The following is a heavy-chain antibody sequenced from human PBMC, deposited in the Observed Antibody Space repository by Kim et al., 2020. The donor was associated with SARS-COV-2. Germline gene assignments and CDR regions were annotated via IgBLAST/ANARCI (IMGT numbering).Heavy chain of an antibody. CDR2: ITSGGGNI. CDR3: ARDSSAFWGAAGHGMDV. J-gene: IGHJ6*01. CDR1: GFTFSSYS. D-gene: IGHD6-13*01. Sequence: GGSLRLSCTASGFTFSSYSMNWVRQAPGKGLEWVSYITSGGGNINYAGSVKGRFTISRDNAKNSLYLQMNSLRDEDTAVYYCARDSSAFWGAAGHGMDV. V-gene: IGHV3-48*02.